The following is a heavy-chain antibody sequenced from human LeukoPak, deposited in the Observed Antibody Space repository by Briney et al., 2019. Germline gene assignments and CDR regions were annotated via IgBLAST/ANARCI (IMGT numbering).Heavy chain of an antibody. CDR3: ARDGTSGNFDY. CDR2: IRGDGSSS. Sequence: GGSLRLSCVASGFTLSASWVHWVRQVPGKGLLWVSLIRGDGSSSYADSVKGRFTNSRDTAKNTPYLQMNSLRAEDTAVYYCARDGTSGNFDYWGQGTLVTVSS. J-gene: IGHJ4*02. D-gene: IGHD2-15*01. CDR1: GFTLSASW. V-gene: IGHV3-74*01.